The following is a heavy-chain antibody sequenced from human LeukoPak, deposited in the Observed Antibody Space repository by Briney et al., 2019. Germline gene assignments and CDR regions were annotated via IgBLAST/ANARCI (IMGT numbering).Heavy chain of an antibody. J-gene: IGHJ5*02. CDR3: AGVPGGAINRWFDP. CDR1: GGSISSSSYY. D-gene: IGHD4/OR15-4a*01. V-gene: IGHV4-39*01. CDR2: IYYTGTT. Sequence: SETLSLTCTVSGGSISSSSYYWGWIRQPPGKGLEWIGNIYYTGTTYYNPSLKSQVTISVDTSKNQFSLRLTSVTAADTAVYYCAGVPGGAINRWFDPWGQGTLVTVSS.